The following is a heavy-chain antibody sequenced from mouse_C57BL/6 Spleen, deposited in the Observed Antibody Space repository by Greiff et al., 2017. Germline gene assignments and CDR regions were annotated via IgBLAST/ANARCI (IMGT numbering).Heavy chain of an antibody. CDR3: TRSSRGRFAY. CDR1: GYTFTSYW. D-gene: IGHD3-3*01. J-gene: IGHJ3*01. Sequence: VQLQQSGTVLARPGASVKMSCKTSGYTFTSYWMHWVKQRPGQGLEWIGAIYPGNSDTSYNQKFKGKAKLTGVKSASTAYMELSSLTNEDSAVYYCTRSSRGRFAYWGQGTLVTVSA. CDR2: IYPGNSDT. V-gene: IGHV1-5*01.